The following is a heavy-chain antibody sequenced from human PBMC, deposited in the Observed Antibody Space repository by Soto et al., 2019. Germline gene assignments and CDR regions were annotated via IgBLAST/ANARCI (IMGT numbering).Heavy chain of an antibody. CDR1: GFTFSSYA. J-gene: IGHJ6*02. D-gene: IGHD3-16*02. CDR2: ISGSGGST. Sequence: SLRLSCAASGFTFSSYAMSWVRQAPGKGLEWVSAISGSGGSTYYADSVKGRFTISRDNSKNTLYLQMNSLRAEDTAVYYCAKRHGVILKNYYYYGMDVWGQGTTVTVSS. CDR3: AKRHGVILKNYYYYGMDV. V-gene: IGHV3-23*01.